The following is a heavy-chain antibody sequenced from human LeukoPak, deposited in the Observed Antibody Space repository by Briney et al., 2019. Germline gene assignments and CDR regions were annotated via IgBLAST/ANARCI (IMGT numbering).Heavy chain of an antibody. D-gene: IGHD3-22*01. Sequence: ASVKVSCKASGYTFTGYYMHWVRQAPGQGLEWMGWINPNSGGTNYAQKFQGRVTMTRDTSISTAYMELSRLRFDDTAVYYCALDYYDSSGYYGAIDYWGQGTLVTVSS. CDR3: ALDYYDSSGYYGAIDY. CDR2: INPNSGGT. V-gene: IGHV1-2*02. CDR1: GYTFTGYY. J-gene: IGHJ4*02.